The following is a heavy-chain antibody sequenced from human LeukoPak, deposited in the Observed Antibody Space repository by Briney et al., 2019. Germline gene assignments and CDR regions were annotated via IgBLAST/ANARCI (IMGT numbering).Heavy chain of an antibody. V-gene: IGHV3-66*01. D-gene: IGHD6-19*01. J-gene: IGHJ4*02. CDR2: FYAGGST. Sequence: GGSLRLSCAASGFTVSSNYMTWVRQAPGKGLEWVSVFYAGGSTYYAASVQGRFIISRDNSKNTVYLHLSSRRAEDTALYYCARGPGWNYFDYRGQGTLVSVSS. CDR3: ARGPGWNYFDY. CDR1: GFTVSSNY.